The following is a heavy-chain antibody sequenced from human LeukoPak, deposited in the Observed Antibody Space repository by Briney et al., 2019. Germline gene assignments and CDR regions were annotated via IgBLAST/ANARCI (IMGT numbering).Heavy chain of an antibody. CDR3: AKTYYYASGSYRDAFDI. CDR2: IYPGDSDT. D-gene: IGHD3-10*01. CDR1: GYSFTSYW. V-gene: IGHV5-51*01. J-gene: IGHJ3*02. Sequence: GESLKISCKGSGYSFTSYWIGWVRQLPGKGLERMGIIYPGDSDTRYSPSFQGQVTLSADKSISTAYLQWSSLKASDTAIYYCAKTYYYASGSYRDAFDIWGQGTMVTVSS.